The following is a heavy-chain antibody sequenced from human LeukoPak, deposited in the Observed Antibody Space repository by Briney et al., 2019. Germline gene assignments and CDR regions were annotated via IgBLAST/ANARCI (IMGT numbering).Heavy chain of an antibody. D-gene: IGHD1-26*01. CDR2: IRRDGTYV. J-gene: IGHJ4*02. Sequence: GGSLRLSCTASAFGFSDYGMYWVCQTPDKGLEWVAYIRRDGTYVNYVASVKGRFSISRDNSKSTLWLQMNSLRVEDTALYYCASGGPTRGSLASWGQGSLVTVSS. CDR3: ASGGPTRGSLAS. V-gene: IGHV3-30*02. CDR1: AFGFSDYG.